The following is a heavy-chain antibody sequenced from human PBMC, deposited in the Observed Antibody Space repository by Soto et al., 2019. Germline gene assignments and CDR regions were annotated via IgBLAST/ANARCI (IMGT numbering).Heavy chain of an antibody. V-gene: IGHV3-30*18. CDR2: ISYDGSNK. D-gene: IGHD3-22*01. J-gene: IGHJ4*02. CDR1: DFTFSSYG. Sequence: QVQLVESGGGVVQPGRSLTLSCAASDFTFSSYGIHWVRQAPGKGLEWVAVISYDGSNKQYGDSVKGRFTMSRDNSKNTVHLQMNSLRVEDTAVYDCAKDTYYHDSSGYYVFDYWGQGTLVTVSS. CDR3: AKDTYYHDSSGYYVFDY.